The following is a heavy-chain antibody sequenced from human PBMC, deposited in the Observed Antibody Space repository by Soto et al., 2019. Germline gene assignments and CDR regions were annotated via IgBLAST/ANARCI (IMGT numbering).Heavy chain of an antibody. CDR3: ASGPPYRDYGNWYFDS. V-gene: IGHV1-69*02. D-gene: IGHD4-17*01. CDR1: GGTFSSYT. Sequence: QVQLVQSGAEVKKPGSSVKVSCKASGGTFSSYTISWVRQAPGQGLEWMGRIIPILGIANYAQKFQGRVTITADKSPSPAHMEPSSLRSEDTAVYYCASGPPYRDYGNWYFDSWGRGTLVTVSS. J-gene: IGHJ2*01. CDR2: IIPILGIA.